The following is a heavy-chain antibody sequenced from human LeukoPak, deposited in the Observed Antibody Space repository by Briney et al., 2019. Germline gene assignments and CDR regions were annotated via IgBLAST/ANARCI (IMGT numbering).Heavy chain of an antibody. V-gene: IGHV3-48*03. CDR1: GFTFSRNG. D-gene: IGHD3-10*02. CDR2: ISSSGSTI. CDR3: AELGITMIGGV. J-gene: IGHJ6*04. Sequence: GGSLRLSCAASGFTFSRNGMTWVRQAPGKGLEWVSYISSSGSTIYYADSVKGRFTISRDNAKNSLYLQMNSLRAEDTAVYYCAELGITMIGGVWGKGTTVTISS.